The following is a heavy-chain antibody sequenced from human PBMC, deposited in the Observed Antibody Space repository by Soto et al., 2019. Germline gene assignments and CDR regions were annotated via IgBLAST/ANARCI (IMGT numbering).Heavy chain of an antibody. D-gene: IGHD1-26*01. CDR3: AKNQGVELVPLATVDWFDP. CDR1: GFTFSSYE. V-gene: IGHV3-23*01. CDR2: ISGSGFKK. J-gene: IGHJ5*02. Sequence: GGSLRLSCAASGFTFSSYEVNWVRQAPGKGLEWISSISGSGFKKYYADSVKGRFTISRDNSKSTVYLELNNLSAEDTAVYHCAKNQGVELVPLATVDWFDPWGQGSVVTVSS.